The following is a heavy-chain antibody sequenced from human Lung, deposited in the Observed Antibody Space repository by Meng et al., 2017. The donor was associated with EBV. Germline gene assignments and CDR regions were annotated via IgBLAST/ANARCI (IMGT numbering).Heavy chain of an antibody. J-gene: IGHJ4*02. D-gene: IGHD4-23*01. Sequence: EVALVESGGGLVKPGGSLRLSCAASGFTFSNAWMSWVRQAPGKGLEWVGRIKSKTDGGTTDYAAPVKGRFTISRDDSKNMLYLQMNSLKSDDTAVYYCTRWSYGGTAYWGQGTLVTVSS. CDR1: GFTFSNAW. CDR3: TRWSYGGTAY. V-gene: IGHV3-15*01. CDR2: IKSKTDGGTT.